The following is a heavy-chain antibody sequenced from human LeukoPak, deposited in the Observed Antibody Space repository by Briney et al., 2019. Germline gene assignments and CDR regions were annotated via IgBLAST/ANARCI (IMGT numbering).Heavy chain of an antibody. J-gene: IGHJ4*02. D-gene: IGHD3-22*01. CDR3: AKGAHTMILVVVES. CDR2: IVGSGGGT. V-gene: IGHV3-23*01. CDR1: GFNFNIYA. Sequence: PGGSLRLSCAASGFNFNIYAMNWVRQAPGKGLEWVSGIVGSGGGTYYADSVKGRFTISRDNSKKTLYLQMNSLRAEDTAVYYCAKGAHTMILVVVESWGQGTLVTVSS.